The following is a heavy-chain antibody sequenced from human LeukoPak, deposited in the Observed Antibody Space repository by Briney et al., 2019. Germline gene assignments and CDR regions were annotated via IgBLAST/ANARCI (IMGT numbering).Heavy chain of an antibody. CDR1: GFTFSTYW. V-gene: IGHV3-7*01. CDR2: IKEDGSEK. Sequence: GGSLRLSCAASGFTFSTYWMSRVRQAPGKGLEWVANIKEDGSEKYYVDSVKGQFTISRDNAKNSLYLQMNSLRAEDTAVYYCARGYLAGIDYWGRGTLVTVSS. CDR3: ARGYLAGIDY. D-gene: IGHD1-14*01. J-gene: IGHJ4*02.